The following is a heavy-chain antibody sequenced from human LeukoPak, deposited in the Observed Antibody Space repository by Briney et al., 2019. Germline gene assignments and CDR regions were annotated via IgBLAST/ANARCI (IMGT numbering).Heavy chain of an antibody. CDR1: GFTFCDSA. J-gene: IGHJ4*02. CDR3: CRYEDPSGRFGDS. CDR2: IKSKLFNSET. V-gene: IGHV3-73*01. D-gene: IGHD3-10*01. Sequence: PGGSLRLSCAASGFTFCDSAIHWVRQAPGKGLEWLGRIKSKLFNSETAYIDSVTGRFTVYRDDSKNTVFLQMSNLKTDDTALYYCCRYEDPSGRFGDSWGQGALVTVSS.